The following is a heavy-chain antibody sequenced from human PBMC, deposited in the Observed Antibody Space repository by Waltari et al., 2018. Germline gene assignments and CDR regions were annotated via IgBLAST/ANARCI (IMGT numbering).Heavy chain of an antibody. J-gene: IGHJ4*02. Sequence: QVQLQESGPGLVKPSEPLSLTCTVSGYSISSGYYWGWIRQPPGKGLEWIGSIYHRGSTYYNPSLKSRVTISVDTSKNQFSLKLSSVTAADTAVYYCARDKGPPNPLDYWGQGTLVTVSS. CDR3: ARDKGPPNPLDY. V-gene: IGHV4-38-2*02. CDR2: IYHRGST. CDR1: GYSISSGYY.